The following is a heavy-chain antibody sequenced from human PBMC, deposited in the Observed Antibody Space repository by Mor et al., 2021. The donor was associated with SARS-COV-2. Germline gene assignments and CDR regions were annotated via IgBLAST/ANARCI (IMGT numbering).Heavy chain of an antibody. J-gene: IGHJ6*02. CDR3: ARKWLNYYYYYGMDV. Sequence: INAGNGNTKYSQKFQGRVTITRDTSASTAYMELSSLRSEDTAVYYCARKWLNYYYYYGMDVWGQGTTVTVSS. CDR2: INAGNGNT. V-gene: IGHV1-3*01. D-gene: IGHD6-19*01.